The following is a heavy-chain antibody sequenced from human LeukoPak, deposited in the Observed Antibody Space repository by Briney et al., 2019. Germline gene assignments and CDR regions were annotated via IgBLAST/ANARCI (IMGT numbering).Heavy chain of an antibody. CDR1: GFTFSSYA. V-gene: IGHV3-23*01. D-gene: IGHD4-17*01. CDR2: ISGSGGST. Sequence: GGSLRLSCAASGFTFSSYAMSWVRQAPGKGLEWVSAISGSGGSTYYADSVKGRFTISRDNSKNTLYLQMNSLRAEDTAVYYCAKDTADYGATPIFDYWGQGTLVTVSS. CDR3: AKDTADYGATPIFDY. J-gene: IGHJ4*02.